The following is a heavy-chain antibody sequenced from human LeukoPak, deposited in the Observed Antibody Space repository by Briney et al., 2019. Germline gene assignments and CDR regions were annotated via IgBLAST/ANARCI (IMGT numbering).Heavy chain of an antibody. V-gene: IGHV4-39*01. D-gene: IGHD3-22*01. CDR3: ARHRGDYYYDSKGHFQH. CDR2: IYYSGST. Sequence: PSETLSVTCTVSGGSISSTSDYWGWIRQPPGKGLEWIGSIYYSGSTYYNPSLKSRVTISVDTSKNQFSLKLSSVTAADTAVYYCARHRGDYYYDSKGHFQHWGQGTLVTVSS. CDR1: GGSISSTSDY. J-gene: IGHJ1*01.